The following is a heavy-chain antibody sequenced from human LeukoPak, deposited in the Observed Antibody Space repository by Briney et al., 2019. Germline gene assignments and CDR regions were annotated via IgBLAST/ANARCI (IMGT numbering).Heavy chain of an antibody. D-gene: IGHD2-21*02. J-gene: IGHJ4*02. CDR2: INPSGGST. Sequence: ASVKVSCKASGYTFTSYYMHWVRQAPGQGLEWMGIINPSGGSTRYAQKFQGRVTMTRDTSTSTVYMELSSLRSEGTAVYYCATATGCGGDCYHYFDYWGQETLVTVSS. CDR1: GYTFTSYY. CDR3: ATATGCGGDCYHYFDY. V-gene: IGHV1-46*01.